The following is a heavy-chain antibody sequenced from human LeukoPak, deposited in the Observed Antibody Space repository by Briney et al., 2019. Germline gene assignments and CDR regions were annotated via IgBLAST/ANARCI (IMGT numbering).Heavy chain of an antibody. CDR1: GYTFTGYY. CDR3: ARDLRDYDILTILWY. D-gene: IGHD3-9*01. Sequence: ASVKVSCKASGYTFTGYYMHWVRQAPGQGLEWMGWINPNSGGTNYAQKFQGRVTMTRDTSISTAYMELSRLRSDDTAVYYCARDLRDYDILTILWYWGQGTLVTVSS. V-gene: IGHV1-2*02. CDR2: INPNSGGT. J-gene: IGHJ4*02.